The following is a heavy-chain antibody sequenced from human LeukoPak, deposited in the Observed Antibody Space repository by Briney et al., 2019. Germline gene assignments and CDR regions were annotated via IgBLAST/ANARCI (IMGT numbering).Heavy chain of an antibody. D-gene: IGHD3-9*01. V-gene: IGHV1-18*01. CDR3: ARETGTVPFHNVLTGRQDFYYYYIDV. Sequence: ASVNVSCKASGYTFTSYGISWVRQAPGQGLEWMGWISAYNGNTNYAQKLQGRVTITADEPTTTAYMELTSLTSDDTAVYYCARETGTVPFHNVLTGRQDFYYYYIDVWGKGTTVTVSS. CDR1: GYTFTSYG. CDR2: ISAYNGNT. J-gene: IGHJ6*03.